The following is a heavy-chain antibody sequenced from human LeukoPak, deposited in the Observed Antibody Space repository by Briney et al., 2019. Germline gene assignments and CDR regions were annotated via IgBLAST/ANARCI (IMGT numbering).Heavy chain of an antibody. D-gene: IGHD2/OR15-2a*01. J-gene: IGHJ6*02. Sequence: GGSLRLSCTASGFTFSSYWMHWLRQEPRKGLVWVSRISTDGSSRSYADSVKGRFTISRDNGKNTLYLQMNSLRAEDTAVYYCASYLTSIPSGMDVWGQGATVTVSS. V-gene: IGHV3-74*01. CDR1: GFTFSSYW. CDR3: ASYLTSIPSGMDV. CDR2: ISTDGSSR.